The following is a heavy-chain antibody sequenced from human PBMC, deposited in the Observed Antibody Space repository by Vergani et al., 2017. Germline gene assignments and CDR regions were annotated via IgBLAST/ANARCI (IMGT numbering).Heavy chain of an antibody. CDR2: IIPILGIA. Sequence: QVQLVQSGAEVKKPGSSVKVSCKASGGTFSSYTISWVRQAPGQGLEWMRRIIPILGIANYAQKFQGRVTITADKSTSTAYMELSSLRSEDTAVYYCAREKPLGIAVADINWFDPWGQGTLVTVSS. D-gene: IGHD6-19*01. J-gene: IGHJ5*02. V-gene: IGHV1-69*08. CDR3: AREKPLGIAVADINWFDP. CDR1: GGTFSSYT.